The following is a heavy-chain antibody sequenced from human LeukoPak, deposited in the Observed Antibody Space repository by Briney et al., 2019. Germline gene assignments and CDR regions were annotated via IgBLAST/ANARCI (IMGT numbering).Heavy chain of an antibody. CDR1: GFTFSSYA. CDR2: ISGSGGST. D-gene: IGHD3-22*01. V-gene: IGHV3-23*01. J-gene: IGHJ4*02. Sequence: PAGGSLRLSCAASGFTFSSYAMSWVRQAPGKGLEWVSGISGSGGSTYYADSVKGRFTISRDNSKNTLYLQMNSLRAEDTAVYYCAKDQKYYYDSSGQEYYFDYWGQGTLVTVSS. CDR3: AKDQKYYYDSSGQEYYFDY.